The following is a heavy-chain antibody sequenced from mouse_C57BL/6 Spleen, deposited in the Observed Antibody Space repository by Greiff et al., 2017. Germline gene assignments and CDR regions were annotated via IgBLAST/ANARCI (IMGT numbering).Heavy chain of an antibody. J-gene: IGHJ4*01. V-gene: IGHV1-76*01. CDR3: ARSGAGYAMDY. CDR2: IYPGSGNT. D-gene: IGHD3-2*02. Sequence: VQLVESGAELVRPGASVKLSCKASGYTFTDYYINWVKQRPGQGLEWIARIYPGSGNTYYNEKFKGKATLTAEKSSSTAYMQLSSLTSEDSAVYFCARSGAGYAMDYWGQGTSVTVSS. CDR1: GYTFTDYY.